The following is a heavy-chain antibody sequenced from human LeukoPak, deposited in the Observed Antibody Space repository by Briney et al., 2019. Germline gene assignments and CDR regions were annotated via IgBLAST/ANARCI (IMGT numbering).Heavy chain of an antibody. CDR2: IYYSGST. V-gene: IGHV4-4*02. J-gene: IGHJ4*02. CDR1: GGSISSTNW. CDR3: ARRGYDSSGYSD. Sequence: PSGTLSLTCAVSGGSISSTNWWSWVRQPPGKGLEWIGSIYYSGSTYYNPSLKSRVTISVDTSKNQFSLKLSSVTAADTAVYYCARRGYDSSGYSDWGQGTLVTVSS. D-gene: IGHD3-22*01.